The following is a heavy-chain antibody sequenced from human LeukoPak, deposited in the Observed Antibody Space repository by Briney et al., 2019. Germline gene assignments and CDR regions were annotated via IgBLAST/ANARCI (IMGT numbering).Heavy chain of an antibody. CDR3: ARETLRGLRYYYGMDV. Sequence: GGSLRLSCAASGFTFSSYWMSWVRQAPGKGLEWVANIKQDGSEKYYVDSVKGRFTISRDNANNSLYLQMSSLRAQDTAVYYCARETLRGLRYYYGMDVWGQGTTVTVSS. J-gene: IGHJ6*02. D-gene: IGHD5-18*01. CDR1: GFTFSSYW. CDR2: IKQDGSEK. V-gene: IGHV3-7*01.